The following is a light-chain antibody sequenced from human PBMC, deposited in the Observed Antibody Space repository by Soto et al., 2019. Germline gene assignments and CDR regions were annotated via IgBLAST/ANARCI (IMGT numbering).Light chain of an antibody. CDR2: AAS. Sequence: AIQMTQSPASLSASVGDRVTITCRASHDIGSDLAWYQQKPGKAPKLLIYAASTLQSWVPSRFSGSGSGTDFTLSISILRADEFATYYCLQDHSVLTFCPGTKVNF. CDR1: HDIGSD. CDR3: LQDHSVLT. J-gene: IGKJ3*01. V-gene: IGKV1-6*01.